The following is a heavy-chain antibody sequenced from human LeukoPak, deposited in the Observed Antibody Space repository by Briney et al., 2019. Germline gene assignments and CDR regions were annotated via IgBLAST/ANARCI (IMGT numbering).Heavy chain of an antibody. D-gene: IGHD6-13*01. CDR2: IYYSGST. CDR1: GGSISSYY. V-gene: IGHV4-59*08. J-gene: IGHJ4*02. Sequence: SETLSLTCTVSGGSISSYYWSWIRQPPGKGLEWIGYIYYSGSTNYNPSLKSRVTISVDTSKNQFSLELSSVTAADTAVYYCARHGSSWYEKDYFDYWGQGTLVTVSS. CDR3: ARHGSSWYEKDYFDY.